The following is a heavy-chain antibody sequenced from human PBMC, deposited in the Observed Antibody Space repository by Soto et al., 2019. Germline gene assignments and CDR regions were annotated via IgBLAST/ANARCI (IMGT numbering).Heavy chain of an antibody. Sequence: EVQLSESGGSFIQSGGSLRLSCAASGFSISNYAMSWVRQAPGRGLEWISSISDSGTNTFYADSVRGRFVISRDKSKNTVYLQMNNLRVEDTALYYCAKDGIRKDDYWGQGTLVTVSS. CDR1: GFSISNYA. V-gene: IGHV3-23*01. CDR2: ISDSGTNT. J-gene: IGHJ4*02. CDR3: AKDGIRKDDY.